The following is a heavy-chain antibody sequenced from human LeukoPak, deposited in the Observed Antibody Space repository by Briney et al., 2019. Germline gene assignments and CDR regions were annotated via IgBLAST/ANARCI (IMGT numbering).Heavy chain of an antibody. D-gene: IGHD1-14*01. CDR1: GFTVSSNY. J-gene: IGHJ4*02. V-gene: IGHV3-53*05. Sequence: GGSLRLSCAASGFTVSSNYMSWVRQAPGKGLEWVSVIYSGGSTYYADSVKGRFTISRDNGRNLLYLQMNSLSGEDTAFYYCAKGNNTISFNFDYWGQGTLVTVSS. CDR2: IYSGGST. CDR3: AKGNNTISFNFDY.